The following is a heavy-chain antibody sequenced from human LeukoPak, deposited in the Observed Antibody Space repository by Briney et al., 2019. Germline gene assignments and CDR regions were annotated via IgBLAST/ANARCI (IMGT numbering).Heavy chain of an antibody. CDR2: ISSSGSTI. D-gene: IGHD3-10*01. CDR3: ARASGFDGSGSYRTRYFDY. Sequence: GGSLRLSCAASGFTVSSNYMSWVRQAPGKGLEWVSYISSSGSTIYYADSVKGRFTISRDNAKNSLYLQMNSLRAEDTAVYYCARASGFDGSGSYRTRYFDYWGQGTLVTVSS. J-gene: IGHJ4*02. CDR1: GFTVSSNY. V-gene: IGHV3-11*01.